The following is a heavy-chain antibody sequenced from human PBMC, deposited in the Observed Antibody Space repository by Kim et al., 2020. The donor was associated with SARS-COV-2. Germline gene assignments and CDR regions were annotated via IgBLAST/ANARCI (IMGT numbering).Heavy chain of an antibody. CDR3: ARDRGSSSPYWYFDL. Sequence: SVKVSCKASGGTFSSYAISWVRQAPGQGLEWMGGIIPIFGTAYYAQKFQGRVTITAEESTSTAYMELSSLRSEDTAVYYCARDRGSSSPYWYFDLWGRGTLVTVSS. D-gene: IGHD6-13*01. V-gene: IGHV1-69*13. CDR1: GGTFSSYA. CDR2: IIPIFGTA. J-gene: IGHJ2*01.